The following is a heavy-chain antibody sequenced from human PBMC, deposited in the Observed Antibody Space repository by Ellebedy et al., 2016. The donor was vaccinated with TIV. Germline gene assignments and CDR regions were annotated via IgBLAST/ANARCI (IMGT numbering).Heavy chain of an antibody. Sequence: MPSETLSLTCTVSGGSISSSSYYWGWIRQPPGKGLEWIGSIYYSGSTYYNPSLKSRVTISVDTSKNQFSLKLSSVTAADTAVYYCARNEFIAAAGNVNYWGQGTLVTVSS. CDR1: GGSISSSSYY. D-gene: IGHD6-13*01. V-gene: IGHV4-39*01. J-gene: IGHJ4*02. CDR3: ARNEFIAAAGNVNY. CDR2: IYYSGST.